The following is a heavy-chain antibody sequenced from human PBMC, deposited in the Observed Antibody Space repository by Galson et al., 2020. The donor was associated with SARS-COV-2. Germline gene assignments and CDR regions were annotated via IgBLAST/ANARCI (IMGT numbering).Heavy chain of an antibody. CDR1: GFTFSSHA. V-gene: IGHV3-33*01. CDR3: ARDGQTSSGWAVDA. Sequence: GESLKISCAASGFTFSSHAMHWVRQAPGKGLEWVAQIFFDGSDKYYGDSVKGRFTISRDSSKNTVYLQMNNLRADDTAVYYCARDGQTSSGWAVDAWGQGTLVTVSS. CDR2: IFFDGSDK. D-gene: IGHD6-19*01. J-gene: IGHJ4*02.